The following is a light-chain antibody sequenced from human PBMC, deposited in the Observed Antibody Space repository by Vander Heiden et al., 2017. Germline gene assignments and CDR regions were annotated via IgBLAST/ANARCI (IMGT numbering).Light chain of an antibody. CDR2: AAS. J-gene: IGKJ1*01. CDR3: QQYNNWPPWT. Sequence: EIVMTQPPATLSVSPGERATLSCRASQSVSTNLAWYQQKPGQGPRLLIFAASTRAPGVPDRISGSGSGTEFALTISSLQSEDFAVYFCQQYNNWPPWTFGQGTKVEIK. V-gene: IGKV3-15*01. CDR1: QSVSTN.